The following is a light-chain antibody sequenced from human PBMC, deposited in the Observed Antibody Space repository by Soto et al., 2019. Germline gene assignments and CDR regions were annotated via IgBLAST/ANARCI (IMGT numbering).Light chain of an antibody. V-gene: IGLV2-14*03. Sequence: QSALAQPASVSWSPGQSITMSCTGTSSDVGGYNYVSWYQQHPGRAPKLIIYDVTNRPSGISNRFSGSKSGNTASLTISGLQTEDEADYYCISFTSRHIYVFGTGTKVTVL. CDR2: DVT. CDR3: ISFTSRHIYV. CDR1: SSDVGGYNY. J-gene: IGLJ1*01.